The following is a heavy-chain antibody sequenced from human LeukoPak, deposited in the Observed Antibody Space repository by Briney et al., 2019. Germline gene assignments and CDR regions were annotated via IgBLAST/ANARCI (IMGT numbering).Heavy chain of an antibody. CDR2: INPNSGGT. CDR3: ARGRIAVAGPMDV. J-gene: IGHJ6*04. Sequence: GASVKVSCKASGYTFTSYGISWVRQAPGQGLEWMGWINPNSGGTNYAQKFQGRVTMTRDTSISTAYMELSRLRSDDTAVYYCARGRIAVAGPMDVWGKGTTVTISS. V-gene: IGHV1-2*02. CDR1: GYTFTSYG. D-gene: IGHD6-19*01.